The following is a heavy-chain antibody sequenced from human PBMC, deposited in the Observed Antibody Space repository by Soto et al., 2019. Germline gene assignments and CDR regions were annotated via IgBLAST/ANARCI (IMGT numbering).Heavy chain of an antibody. V-gene: IGHV3-48*01. CDR1: GFTFSSYS. CDR3: ARAGSSGWYRPDYYYYYMDV. CDR2: ISSSSSTI. J-gene: IGHJ6*03. Sequence: EVQLVESGGGLVQPGGSLRLSCAASGFTFSSYSMNWVRQAPGKGLEWVSYISSSSSTIYYADSVKGRFTISRDNAKNSLYLQMTSLRAEDTAVYYCARAGSSGWYRPDYYYYYMDVWGKGTTVTVSS. D-gene: IGHD6-19*01.